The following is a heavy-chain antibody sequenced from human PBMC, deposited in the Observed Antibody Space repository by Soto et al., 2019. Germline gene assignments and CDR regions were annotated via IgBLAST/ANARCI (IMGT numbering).Heavy chain of an antibody. CDR3: AKGSTAMTYFDY. J-gene: IGHJ4*02. CDR2: ISYDGSNK. Sequence: QVQLVESGGGVVQPGRSLRLSCAASGFTFSSYGMHWVRQAPGKGLEWVAVISYDGSNKYYADSVKGRFTISRDNSKNTLYLHMNSLSAEDTAVYYCAKGSTAMTYFDYWGQGTLVTVSS. CDR1: GFTFSSYG. V-gene: IGHV3-30*18. D-gene: IGHD5-18*01.